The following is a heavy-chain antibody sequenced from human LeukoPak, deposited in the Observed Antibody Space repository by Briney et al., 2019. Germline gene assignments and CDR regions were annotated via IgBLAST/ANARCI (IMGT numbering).Heavy chain of an antibody. CDR3: ARRRGGFGEGEFDY. D-gene: IGHD3-10*01. CDR2: SHTGGRI. J-gene: IGHJ4*02. CDR1: GVSISGFY. Sequence: SETLSLTCTVSGVSISGFYWYWIRHPPRKGLEWVGYSHTGGRISSNPSLNSRVAFSMDTSKNQVSLRLNSVTATDTAVYYCARRRGGFGEGEFDYWGQGIPVTVST. V-gene: IGHV4-4*08.